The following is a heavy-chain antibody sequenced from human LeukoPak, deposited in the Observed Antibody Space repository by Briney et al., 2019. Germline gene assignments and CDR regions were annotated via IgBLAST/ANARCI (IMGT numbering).Heavy chain of an antibody. CDR2: ISYDGSNK. D-gene: IGHD1-26*01. CDR3: AYSGSYYTFDY. J-gene: IGHJ4*02. Sequence: GRSLRLSCAASGFTFSSYGMHWVRQAPGKGLEWVAVISYDGSNKYYADSVKGRFTISRDNSKNTLYLQMNSLRAEDTAMYYCAYSGSYYTFDYWGQGTLVTVSS. CDR1: GFTFSSYG. V-gene: IGHV3-30*03.